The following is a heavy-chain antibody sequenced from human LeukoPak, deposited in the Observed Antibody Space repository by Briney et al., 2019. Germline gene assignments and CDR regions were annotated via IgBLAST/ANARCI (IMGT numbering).Heavy chain of an antibody. CDR3: ARVKELRFLEWAFDP. V-gene: IGHV4-38-2*02. D-gene: IGHD3-3*01. Sequence: SETLSLTCTVSGYSISSGYYWGWIRQPPGKGLEWIGSIYHSGSTYYNPSLKSRVTISVDTSKNQFSLKLSSVTAADTAVYYCARVKELRFLEWAFDPWGQGTLVTVSS. CDR2: IYHSGST. CDR1: GYSISSGYY. J-gene: IGHJ5*02.